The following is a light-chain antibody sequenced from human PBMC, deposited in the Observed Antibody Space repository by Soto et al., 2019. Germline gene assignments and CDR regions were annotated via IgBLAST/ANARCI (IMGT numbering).Light chain of an antibody. CDR2: ATS. CDR3: LQDYSYPRT. J-gene: IGKJ1*01. CDR1: QDIRTE. Sequence: AIQMTQSPSSLSASVGARVTITCRASQDIRTELGWYQQKPGNAPKLLIYATSILQSGVPSRFSGIGSGTDFTLTISSLQPEDFATYYCLQDYSYPRTFGQGTKVEIK. V-gene: IGKV1-6*01.